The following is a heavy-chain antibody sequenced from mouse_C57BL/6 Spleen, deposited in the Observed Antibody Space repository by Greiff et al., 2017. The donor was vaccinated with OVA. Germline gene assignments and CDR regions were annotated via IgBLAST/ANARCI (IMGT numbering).Heavy chain of an antibody. D-gene: IGHD1-3*01. CDR3: ARRGNKWSGDWYFDV. Sequence: VQLKESGAELVKPGASVKLSCTASGFNIKDYYMHWVKQRTEQGLEWIGRIDPEDGETKYAPKFQGKATITADTSSNTAYLQLSSLTSEDTAVYYCARRGNKWSGDWYFDVWGTGTTVTVSS. V-gene: IGHV14-2*01. CDR2: IDPEDGET. J-gene: IGHJ1*03. CDR1: GFNIKDYY.